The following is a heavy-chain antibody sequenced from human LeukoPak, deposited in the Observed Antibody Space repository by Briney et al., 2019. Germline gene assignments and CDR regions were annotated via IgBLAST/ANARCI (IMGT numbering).Heavy chain of an antibody. Sequence: SETLSLTCTVSGGSISSGSYYWSWIRQPAGKALEWIGHIYTSGSTSYNPSLQSRVTISGDTSSHQFSLKVTSVTAADTAVYYCARVGGSVGWYGTIDSWGQGTLVTVSS. J-gene: IGHJ4*02. V-gene: IGHV4-61*09. CDR3: ARVGGSVGWYGTIDS. CDR2: IYTSGST. CDR1: GGSISSGSYY. D-gene: IGHD6-19*01.